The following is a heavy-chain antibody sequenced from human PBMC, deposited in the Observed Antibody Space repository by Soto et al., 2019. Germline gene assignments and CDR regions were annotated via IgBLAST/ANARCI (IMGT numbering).Heavy chain of an antibody. D-gene: IGHD3-16*02. Sequence: ETLSLTCTVSGGSISSSSYYWGWIRQPPGKGLEWIGSIYYSGSTYYNPSLKSRVTISVDTSKNQFSLKLSSVTAADTAVYYCAREGRYDYVWGSYRYFDYWGQGTLVTVSS. V-gene: IGHV4-39*07. CDR3: AREGRYDYVWGSYRYFDY. J-gene: IGHJ4*02. CDR2: IYYSGST. CDR1: GGSISSSSYY.